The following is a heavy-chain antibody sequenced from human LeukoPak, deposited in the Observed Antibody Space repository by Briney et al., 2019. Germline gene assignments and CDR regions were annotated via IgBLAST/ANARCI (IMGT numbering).Heavy chain of an antibody. Sequence: MTSETLSLTCTVSGGSISSYYWSWIRQPPGKGLEWIGYIYYSGSTNYNPSLKSRVTISVDTSKNQFSLKLSSVTAADTAVYYCARASSTTYYYYGMDVWGQGTTVTVSS. CDR1: GGSISSYY. CDR3: ARASSTTYYYYGMDV. J-gene: IGHJ6*02. V-gene: IGHV4-59*01. D-gene: IGHD2-2*01. CDR2: IYYSGST.